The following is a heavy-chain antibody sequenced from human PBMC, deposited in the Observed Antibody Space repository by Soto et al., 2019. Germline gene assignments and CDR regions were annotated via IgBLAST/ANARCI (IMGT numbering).Heavy chain of an antibody. V-gene: IGHV3-23*01. Sequence: GGSLRLSCAASGFTFSSYAMSWVSQAPGKGLEWVSAISGSGGSTYYADSVKGRFTISRDNSKNTLYLQMNSLRAEDTAVYYCAKSYYYDTSGTFYFDYWGQGTLVTVSS. J-gene: IGHJ4*02. CDR1: GFTFSSYA. CDR2: ISGSGGST. D-gene: IGHD3-22*01. CDR3: AKSYYYDTSGTFYFDY.